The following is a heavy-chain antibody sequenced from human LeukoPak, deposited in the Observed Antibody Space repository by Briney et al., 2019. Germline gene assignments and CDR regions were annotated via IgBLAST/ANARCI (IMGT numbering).Heavy chain of an antibody. Sequence: GGSLRLSCTASGFTFGDYAMSWFRQAPGKGLEWVGFIRSKAYGGTTEYAASVEGRFTISRDDSKSIAYLQMNSLKTEDTAVYYCTRVMNLYSSGWYSYYDSSGYFAPSDYWGQGTLVTVSS. V-gene: IGHV3-49*03. CDR3: TRVMNLYSSGWYSYYDSSGYFAPSDY. J-gene: IGHJ4*02. D-gene: IGHD3-22*01. CDR2: IRSKAYGGTT. CDR1: GFTFGDYA.